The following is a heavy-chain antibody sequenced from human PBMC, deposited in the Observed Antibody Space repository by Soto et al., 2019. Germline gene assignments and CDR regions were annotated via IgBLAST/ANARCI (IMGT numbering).Heavy chain of an antibody. Sequence: EEQLVESGGGLVQSGGSLRLSCAASGFSLSENYMSWVRQAPGEGLEWVSTIYSTDGRNKTDYADSVEGRFTISRDNSTNTRAHPMNTLRAEDTAVHYGARADWCSFEDWGQGALGSVAS. J-gene: IGHJ3*01. CDR1: GFSLSENY. V-gene: IGHV3-66*01. CDR2: IYSTDGRNKT. D-gene: IGHD2-8*01. CDR3: ARADWCSFED.